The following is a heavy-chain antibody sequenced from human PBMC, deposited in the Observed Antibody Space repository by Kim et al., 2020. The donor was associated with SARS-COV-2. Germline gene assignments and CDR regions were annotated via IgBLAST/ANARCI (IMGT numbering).Heavy chain of an antibody. CDR3: TTDLYYYDSSGYYYVDYYGMDV. Sequence: GGSLRLSCAASGFTFSNAWMSWVRQAPGKGLEWVGRIKSKTDGGTTDYAAPVKGRFTISRDDSKNTLYLQMNSLKTEDTAVYYCTTDLYYYDSSGYYYVDYYGMDVWGQGTTVTVSS. D-gene: IGHD3-22*01. CDR2: IKSKTDGGTT. CDR1: GFTFSNAW. J-gene: IGHJ6*02. V-gene: IGHV3-15*01.